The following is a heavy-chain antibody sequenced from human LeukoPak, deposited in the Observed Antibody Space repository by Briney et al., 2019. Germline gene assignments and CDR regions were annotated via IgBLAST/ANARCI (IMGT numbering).Heavy chain of an antibody. Sequence: GSLRLSCAASGFSFSTYSMSWVRQAPGKGLEWIGEINHSGSTNYNPSLKSRVTISVDKSKNQLSLKLSSVTAADTAVYYCAGGATGSDYWGQGTLVTVSS. V-gene: IGHV4-4*02. CDR1: GFSFSTYS. D-gene: IGHD1-26*01. J-gene: IGHJ4*02. CDR3: AGGATGSDY. CDR2: INHSGST.